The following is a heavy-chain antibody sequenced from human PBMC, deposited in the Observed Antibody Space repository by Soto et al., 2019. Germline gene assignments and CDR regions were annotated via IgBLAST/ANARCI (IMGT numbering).Heavy chain of an antibody. CDR2: ISGSGGNT. J-gene: IGHJ4*01. CDR1: GFSFSDYA. D-gene: IGHD3-3*01. Sequence: VGSLRLSCKASGFSFSDYAMTWVRQAPGKGLEWVSVISGSGGNTFYAASVKGRFAISRDNSKNVLYLQMNSLSADDAALYFCAKGRAITVYGVDILFDSWGLGTRVTVS. V-gene: IGHV3-23*01. CDR3: AKGRAITVYGVDILFDS.